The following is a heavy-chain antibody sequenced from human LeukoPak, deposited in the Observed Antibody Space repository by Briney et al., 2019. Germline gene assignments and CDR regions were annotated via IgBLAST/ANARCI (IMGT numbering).Heavy chain of an antibody. V-gene: IGHV4-61*08. J-gene: IGHJ6*02. CDR2: IYYSGST. CDR1: GASIRSGGYY. Sequence: SQTLSLTCTVSGASIRSGGYYWSWIRQHPGKGLEWIGYIYYSGSTNYNPSLKSRVTISVDTSKNQFSLKLSSVTAADTAVYYCARVAARITIFGVVSRFYGMDVWGQGTTVTVSS. D-gene: IGHD3-3*01. CDR3: ARVAARITIFGVVSRFYGMDV.